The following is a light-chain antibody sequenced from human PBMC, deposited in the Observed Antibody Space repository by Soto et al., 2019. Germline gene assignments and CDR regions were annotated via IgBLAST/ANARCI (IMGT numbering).Light chain of an antibody. CDR1: QSVSSN. V-gene: IGKV3-20*01. CDR3: QQYGSSPDVT. J-gene: IGKJ1*01. Sequence: EIVMTQSPATLSVSPGERATLSCRASQSVSSNLAWYQQKPGQAPRLLIYGASSRATGIPDRFSGSGSGTDFTLTIIRLEPEDFAVYYCQQYGSSPDVTFGQGTKVDIK. CDR2: GAS.